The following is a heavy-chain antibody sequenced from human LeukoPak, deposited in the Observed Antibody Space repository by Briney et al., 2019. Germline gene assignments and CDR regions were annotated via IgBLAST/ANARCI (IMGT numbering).Heavy chain of an antibody. CDR2: TYYRSKWYN. J-gene: IGHJ6*02. D-gene: IGHD5-18*01. V-gene: IGHV6-1*01. CDR3: ARVDTAMVGGMDV. CDR1: GDSVSSNSAA. Sequence: SPTLSLTFAISGDSVSSNSAAWNWIRQSPSRGLEWLGSTYYRSKWYNDYAVSVKSRITINPDTSKNQFSLQLNSVTPEDTAVYYCARVDTAMVGGMDVWGQGTTVTVSS.